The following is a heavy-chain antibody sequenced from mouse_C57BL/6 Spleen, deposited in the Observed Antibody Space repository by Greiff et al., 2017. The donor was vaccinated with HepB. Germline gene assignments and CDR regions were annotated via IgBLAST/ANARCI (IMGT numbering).Heavy chain of an antibody. Sequence: VQLQQPGAELVMPGASVKLSCKASGYTFTSYWMHWVKQRPGQGLEWIGEIDPSDSYTNYNQKFKGKSTLTVDKSSSTAYMQLSSLTSEDSAVYYCAIRYYDYDGFAYWGQGTLVTVSA. CDR1: GYTFTSYW. CDR3: AIRYYDYDGFAY. V-gene: IGHV1-69*01. CDR2: IDPSDSYT. D-gene: IGHD2-4*01. J-gene: IGHJ3*01.